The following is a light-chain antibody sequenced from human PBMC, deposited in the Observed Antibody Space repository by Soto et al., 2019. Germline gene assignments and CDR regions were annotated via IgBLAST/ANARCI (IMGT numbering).Light chain of an antibody. J-gene: IGKJ2*01. V-gene: IGKV3-15*01. CDR2: GAS. Sequence: EIVMTQSPVTLSVSPGERATLSCRASQSISNHLAWYQQKPGQAPRLLIYGASTRATGIPARFSGSGSGTEFTLTISSLQSEAFAVYYCQQYNNWPPRTFGQGTKLEIK. CDR3: QQYNNWPPRT. CDR1: QSISNH.